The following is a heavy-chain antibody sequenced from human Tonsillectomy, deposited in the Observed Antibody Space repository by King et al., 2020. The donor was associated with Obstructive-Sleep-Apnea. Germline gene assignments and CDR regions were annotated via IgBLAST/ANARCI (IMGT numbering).Heavy chain of an antibody. CDR1: GFTFSNAW. Sequence: VQLVESGGGLVKPGGSLRLSCAASGFTFSNAWMSWVRQAPGKGLEWVGRIRGKTDGGTTDYAAPVKGRFTIPRDDSKNTLYLQMNSLKTEDTAVDYCTTDRFGGSYYTPGYWGQGTLVSVSS. D-gene: IGHD1-26*01. CDR3: TTDRFGGSYYTPGY. V-gene: IGHV3-15*01. J-gene: IGHJ4*02. CDR2: IRGKTDGGTT.